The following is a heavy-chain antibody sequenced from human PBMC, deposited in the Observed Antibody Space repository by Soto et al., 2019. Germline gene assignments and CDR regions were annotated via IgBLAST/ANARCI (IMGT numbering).Heavy chain of an antibody. Sequence: QVQLQESGPGLVKPSQTLSLTCTVSGGSISSGGYYWSWIRQHPGKGLEWIGYIYYSGSTYYNPSLKSRVTISVDTSKNQFSLKLSSVTAADTAVHYCAREALHYDILTGYYPYNWFDPWGQGTLVTVSS. J-gene: IGHJ5*02. V-gene: IGHV4-31*03. CDR1: GGSISSGGYY. CDR2: IYYSGST. CDR3: AREALHYDILTGYYPYNWFDP. D-gene: IGHD3-9*01.